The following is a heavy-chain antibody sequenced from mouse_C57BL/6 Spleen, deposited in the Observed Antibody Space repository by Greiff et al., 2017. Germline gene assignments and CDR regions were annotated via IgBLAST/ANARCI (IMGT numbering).Heavy chain of an antibody. D-gene: IGHD4-1*01. Sequence: QVQLQQSGAELMKPGASVKLSCKATGYTFTGYWIEWVKQRPGHGLEWIGMIHPNSGSTNYNEKFKSKATLTVDKSSSTAYMQLSSLTSEDSAVYYCARGEANWDAFDYWGQGTTLTVSS. J-gene: IGHJ2*01. CDR2: IHPNSGST. CDR1: GYTFTGYW. V-gene: IGHV1-64*01. CDR3: ARGEANWDAFDY.